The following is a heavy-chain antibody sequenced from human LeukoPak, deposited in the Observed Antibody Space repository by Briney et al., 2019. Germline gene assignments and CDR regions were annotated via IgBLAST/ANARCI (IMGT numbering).Heavy chain of an antibody. D-gene: IGHD4-17*01. CDR2: MNPNSGNT. CDR3: ATASTVTTERGSVVRAFDI. Sequence: ASVKVSCKASGYTFTSYDINWVRQATGQGLEWMGWMNPNSGNTGYAQKFQGRVTMTRSTSISTAYMELSSLRSEDTAVHYCATASTVTTERGSVVRAFDIWGQGTRVTVSS. CDR1: GYTFTSYD. J-gene: IGHJ3*02. V-gene: IGHV1-8*01.